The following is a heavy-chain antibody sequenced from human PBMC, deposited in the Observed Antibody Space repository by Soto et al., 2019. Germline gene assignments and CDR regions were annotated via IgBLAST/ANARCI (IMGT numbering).Heavy chain of an antibody. V-gene: IGHV1-3*01. CDR3: ARYQQLVRGAFDI. CDR2: INAGNGNT. J-gene: IGHJ3*02. D-gene: IGHD6-13*01. CDR1: GYTFTSYA. Sequence: GASVKVSCKASGYTFTSYAMHWVRQAPGQRLEWMGWINAGNGNTKYSRKFQGRVTITRDTSASTAYMELSSLRSEDTAVYYCARYQQLVRGAFDIWGQGTMVTVSS.